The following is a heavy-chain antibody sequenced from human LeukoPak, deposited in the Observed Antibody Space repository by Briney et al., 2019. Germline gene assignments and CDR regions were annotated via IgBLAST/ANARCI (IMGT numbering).Heavy chain of an antibody. J-gene: IGHJ4*02. D-gene: IGHD2-2*01. Sequence: GGSLRLSCAASGFTFTNYAMSWVRQAPGKGLEWVSAITTDGRSTYYADSVKGRLTISRDNSKNTLYLQMNSLRAEDTALYYCAKGSSTTCPCYRDYWGQGTLVTVSS. CDR2: ITTDGRST. CDR3: AKGSSTTCPCYRDY. V-gene: IGHV3-23*01. CDR1: GFTFTNYA.